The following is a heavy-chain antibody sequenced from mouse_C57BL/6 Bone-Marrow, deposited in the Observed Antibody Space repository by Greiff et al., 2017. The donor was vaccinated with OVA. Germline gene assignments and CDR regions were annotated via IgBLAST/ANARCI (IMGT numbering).Heavy chain of an antibody. J-gene: IGHJ3*01. Sequence: QVQLKQPGAELVMPGASVKLSCKASGYTFTSYWMHWVKQRPGQGLEWIGEIDPSDSYTNYNQKFKGKSTLTVDKSSSTAYMQLSSLTSEDSAVYYCARDSPTFAYWGQGTLVTVSA. CDR2: IDPSDSYT. CDR1: GYTFTSYW. V-gene: IGHV1-69*01. D-gene: IGHD6-1*01. CDR3: ARDSPTFAY.